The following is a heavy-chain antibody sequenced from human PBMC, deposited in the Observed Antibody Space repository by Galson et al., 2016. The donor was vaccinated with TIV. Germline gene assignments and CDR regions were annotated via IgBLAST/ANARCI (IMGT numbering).Heavy chain of an antibody. D-gene: IGHD3-10*01. CDR3: TRAAGKNGAMWRAACEPFDN. Sequence: ISGDSVSSDSAAWNWVRQSPSSGLEWLGRTYYRSRWYYDYKVSVKSRITINPDTSKNQFSLQLNSVTPEDTAVYYCTRAAGKNGAMWRAACEPFDNWGQGTMVTVSS. CDR1: GDSVSSDSAA. V-gene: IGHV6-1*01. CDR2: TYYRSRWYY. J-gene: IGHJ3*02.